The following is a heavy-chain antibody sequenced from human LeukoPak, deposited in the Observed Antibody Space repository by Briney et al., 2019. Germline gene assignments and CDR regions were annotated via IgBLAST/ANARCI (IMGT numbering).Heavy chain of an antibody. J-gene: IGHJ5*02. CDR2: ISGSGGST. V-gene: IGHV3-23*01. D-gene: IGHD5-24*01. Sequence: PGGSLRLSCAASGFTFSSYAMSWVRQAPGKGLEWVSAISGSGGSTYYADSVKGRFTISRDNSKNTLYLQMNSLRAEDTAVYYCAKGGREMATIYQNWFDPWGQGTLVTVSS. CDR3: AKGGREMATIYQNWFDP. CDR1: GFTFSSYA.